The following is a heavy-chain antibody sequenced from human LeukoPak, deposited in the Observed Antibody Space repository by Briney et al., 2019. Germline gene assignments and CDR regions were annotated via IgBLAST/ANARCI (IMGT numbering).Heavy chain of an antibody. CDR2: ISYAGSDK. D-gene: IGHD6-19*01. CDR3: AKSSSGGWYLLGDAFDI. CDR1: GFTFSSYG. J-gene: IGHJ3*02. Sequence: PGRSLRLSCAASGFTFSSYGMHWVRQAPGKGLEWVAVISYAGSDKYYADSVKGRFTISRDNSKNTLNLQMNSLRAEDTAVYYCAKSSSGGWYLLGDAFDIWGQGTMVTVSS. V-gene: IGHV3-30*18.